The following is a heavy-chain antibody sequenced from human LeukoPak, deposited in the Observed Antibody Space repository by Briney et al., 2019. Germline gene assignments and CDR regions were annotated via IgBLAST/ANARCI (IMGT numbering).Heavy chain of an antibody. CDR2: TYTDTSA. V-gene: IGHV3-66*02. J-gene: IGHJ5*02. CDR1: GFIVINNH. D-gene: IGHD7-27*01. CDR3: ARESWGHVGP. Sequence: GGSLRLSCAASGFIVINNHMSWVRQAPGKGLEWVSLTYTDTSAYYADSVKGRFTISRDNSKNTLNLQINSLRVEATGVYYCARESWGHVGPWGQGTLVTVSS.